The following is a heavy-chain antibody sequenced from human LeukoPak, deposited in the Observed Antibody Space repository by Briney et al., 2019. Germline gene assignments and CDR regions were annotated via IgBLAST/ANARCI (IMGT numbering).Heavy chain of an antibody. Sequence: SETLSLTCTVSGGSISSYYWSWIRQPPGKGLEWIGYIYYSGSTNYNPSLKSRVTLSVDTSKNEFSLKLSSVTAADTAVYYCARGPPPDLDYWGRGTLVTVSS. CDR2: IYYSGST. CDR3: ARGPPPDLDY. V-gene: IGHV4-59*12. CDR1: GGSISSYY. J-gene: IGHJ4*02.